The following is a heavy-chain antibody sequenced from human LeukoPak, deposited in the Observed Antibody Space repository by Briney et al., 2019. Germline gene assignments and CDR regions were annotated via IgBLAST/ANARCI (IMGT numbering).Heavy chain of an antibody. Sequence: PSETLALTCTVSGGSISSGYYWSWIRQPAGKGLEWIGRIYTSGSTYYNPSLKSRVTISVDTSKNHFSLKLSSVTAADTAVYYCAKDPRDHSYGWSWRYFDHWGQGTLVTVSS. CDR1: GGSISSGYY. D-gene: IGHD5-18*01. V-gene: IGHV4-61*02. CDR2: IYTSGST. CDR3: AKDPRDHSYGWSWRYFDH. J-gene: IGHJ4*02.